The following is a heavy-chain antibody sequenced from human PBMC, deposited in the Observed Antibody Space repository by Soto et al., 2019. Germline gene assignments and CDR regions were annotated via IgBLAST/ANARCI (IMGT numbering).Heavy chain of an antibody. V-gene: IGHV1-3*01. Sequence: ASVKVSCKASGYTFTNFALHWVRQAPGQRLEWMGWINVYNGNTKYAQKVQGRVTMTTDTSTSTAYMELRSLRSDDTAVYYCARGVGSGSYYNQYNWFDPWGQGTLVTVSS. CDR1: GYTFTNFA. CDR2: INVYNGNT. D-gene: IGHD3-10*01. J-gene: IGHJ5*02. CDR3: ARGVGSGSYYNQYNWFDP.